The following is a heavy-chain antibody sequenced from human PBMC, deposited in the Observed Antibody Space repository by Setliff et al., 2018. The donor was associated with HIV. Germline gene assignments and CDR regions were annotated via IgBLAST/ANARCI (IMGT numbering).Heavy chain of an antibody. J-gene: IGHJ4*02. D-gene: IGHD1-1*01. CDR3: ATPRAGTGRFDY. CDR2: ISAYSGNT. Sequence: ASVKVSCKASGYTFTSYGISWVRQAPGQGLEWMGWISAYSGNTGYAQKFQGRVTMTRNTSITTAYMELSSLRSEDTAVYYCATPRAGTGRFDYWGQGTLVTVSS. CDR1: GYTFTSYG. V-gene: IGHV1-8*02.